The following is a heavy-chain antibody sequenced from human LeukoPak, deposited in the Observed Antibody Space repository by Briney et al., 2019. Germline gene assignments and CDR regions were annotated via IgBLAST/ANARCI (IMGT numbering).Heavy chain of an antibody. D-gene: IGHD6-19*01. J-gene: IGHJ3*01. Sequence: PGRSLRLSCVTSGFSFSTSWMNWVRQAPGKGLEWVANIKEDGSVKNYADSVKGRFTISRDNAKNSLYLEINCLRAEDTAVYYCARQWGWFTSGWWLDTLDVWGQGSMVIVSS. V-gene: IGHV3-7*01. CDR1: GFSFSTSW. CDR2: IKEDGSVK. CDR3: ARQWGWFTSGWWLDTLDV.